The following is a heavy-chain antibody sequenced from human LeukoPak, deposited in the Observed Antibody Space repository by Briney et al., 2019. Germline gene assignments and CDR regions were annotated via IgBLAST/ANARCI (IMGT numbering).Heavy chain of an antibody. V-gene: IGHV1-69*13. Sequence: SVKVSCKASGGTFSSYAISWVRQAPGQGLEWMGGIIPIFGTATYAQKFQGRVTITADESTSTAYMELSSLRSEDTAVYYCARSSGGLMDKYYFDYWGQGTLVTVSS. D-gene: IGHD3-10*01. CDR1: GGTFSSYA. CDR2: IIPIFGTA. J-gene: IGHJ4*02. CDR3: ARSSGGLMDKYYFDY.